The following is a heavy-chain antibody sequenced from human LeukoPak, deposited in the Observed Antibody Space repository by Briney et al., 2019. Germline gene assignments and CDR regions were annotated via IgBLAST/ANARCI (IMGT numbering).Heavy chain of an antibody. CDR3: ARQLYCSGGSCYRLIWFDP. CDR2: IYYSGST. CDR1: GGSISSSSYY. D-gene: IGHD2-15*01. Sequence: SETLSLTCTVSGGSISSSSYYWGWIRQPPGKGLEWIGSIYYSGSTYYNPSLKSRVTISVDTSKNQFSLKLSSVTAEDTAVYYCARQLYCSGGSCYRLIWFDPWGQGTLVTVPS. J-gene: IGHJ5*02. V-gene: IGHV4-39*01.